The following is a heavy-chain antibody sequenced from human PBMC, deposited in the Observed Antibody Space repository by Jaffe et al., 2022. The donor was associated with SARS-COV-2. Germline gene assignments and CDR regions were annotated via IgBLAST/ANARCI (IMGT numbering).Heavy chain of an antibody. J-gene: IGHJ4*02. CDR1: GFTFSSYA. CDR3: AKGLDIAVVPGAGFDY. Sequence: EVQLVESGGGFVQPGGSLRLSCEASGFTFSSYAMTWVRQAPGKGLEWVSAISGGGGSTYYADSVKGRFTISRDNSKNTLYLQMNSLRAEDTAVYYCAKGLDIAVVPGAGFDYWGQGTLVTVSS. D-gene: IGHD2-2*01. V-gene: IGHV3-23*04. CDR2: ISGGGGST.